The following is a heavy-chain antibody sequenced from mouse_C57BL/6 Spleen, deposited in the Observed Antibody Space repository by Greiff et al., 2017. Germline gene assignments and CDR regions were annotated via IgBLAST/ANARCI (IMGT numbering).Heavy chain of an antibody. J-gene: IGHJ4*01. CDR1: GYTFTDYY. Sequence: QVQLQQSGAELVRPGASVKLSCKASGYTFTDYYINWVKQRPGQGLEWIARIYPGSGNTYYNEKFKGKATLTAEKSSSTAYMQLSSLTSEAAAVYFCARGGVTMVTTYAMDYWGQGTSVTVSS. CDR3: ARGGVTMVTTYAMDY. CDR2: IYPGSGNT. V-gene: IGHV1-76*01. D-gene: IGHD2-2*01.